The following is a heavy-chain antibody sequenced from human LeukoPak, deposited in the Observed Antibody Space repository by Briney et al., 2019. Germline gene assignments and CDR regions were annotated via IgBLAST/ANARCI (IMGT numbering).Heavy chain of an antibody. CDR2: IYHSGRT. CDR1: GGSISSGNW. CDR3: ARGDGVGPIYNWFDP. D-gene: IGHD1-26*01. Sequence: SGTLSLTCAVSGGSISSGNWWTWVRQPPGKGLEWIGEIYHSGRTNYNPSLKSRVTISVDKSKSQFSLKLSSVTAADTAVYYCARGDGVGPIYNWFDPWGQGTLVTVSS. J-gene: IGHJ5*02. V-gene: IGHV4-4*02.